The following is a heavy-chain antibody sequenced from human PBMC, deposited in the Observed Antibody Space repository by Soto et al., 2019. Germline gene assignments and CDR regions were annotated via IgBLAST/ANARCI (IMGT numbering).Heavy chain of an antibody. CDR2: IIPIFGTR. V-gene: IGHV1-69*13. D-gene: IGHD2-15*01. Sequence: SVKLSCKASGGTYSNNAITWVRQAPRQGLEWLGRIIPIFGTRDYAQKFQGRVTISADESTTTAYMELSSLRSDDTAVYYCAKDGGREGYFGNWFDPWGQGTLVTVSS. CDR1: GGTYSNNA. J-gene: IGHJ5*02. CDR3: AKDGGREGYFGNWFDP.